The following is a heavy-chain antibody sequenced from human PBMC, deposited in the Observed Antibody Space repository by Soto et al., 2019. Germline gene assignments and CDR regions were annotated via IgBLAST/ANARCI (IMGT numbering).Heavy chain of an antibody. J-gene: IGHJ4*02. CDR1: GGSFSGYY. CDR3: ARGWGRISDY. Sequence: QVQLQQWGAGLLKPSETLSLTCAVYGGSFSGYYWSWIRQPPGKGLEWIGEINHSGTTTYNPSLKSRVTISVDTSKNQFSLKLSSVTAADTAVYYCARGWGRISDYWGQGALVAVSS. D-gene: IGHD7-27*01. V-gene: IGHV4-34*01. CDR2: INHSGTT.